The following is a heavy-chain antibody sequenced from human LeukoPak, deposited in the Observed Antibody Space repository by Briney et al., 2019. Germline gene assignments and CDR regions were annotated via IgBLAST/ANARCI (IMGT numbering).Heavy chain of an antibody. CDR2: ISGYNGDT. D-gene: IGHD1-26*01. V-gene: IGHV1-18*01. CDR3: TRDTSGLGAIRMDV. Sequence: ASVKVSCKASGYTFTTYGITGVRQAPGQGLEWRGWISGYNGDTNYVQKLQGRVTMTTDTSTSTAYMELRSLRSDDTALYYCTRDTSGLGAIRMDVWGQGTTVTVSS. CDR1: GYTFTTYG. J-gene: IGHJ6*02.